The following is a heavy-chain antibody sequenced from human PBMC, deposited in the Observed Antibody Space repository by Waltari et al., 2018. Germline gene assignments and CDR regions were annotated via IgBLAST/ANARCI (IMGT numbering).Heavy chain of an antibody. CDR2: IIPIFGTA. J-gene: IGHJ4*02. CDR3: ARADCSGGSCYARAVDY. D-gene: IGHD2-15*01. CDR1: GGTFRSYA. V-gene: IGHV1-69*08. Sequence: QVQLVPSGAEVKKPGSSVKVSCKASGGTFRSYAISWVRQAPGQGLEWMGRIIPIFGTANYAQKFQGRVTITADKSTSTAYMELSSLRSEDTAVYYCARADCSGGSCYARAVDYWGQGTLVTVSS.